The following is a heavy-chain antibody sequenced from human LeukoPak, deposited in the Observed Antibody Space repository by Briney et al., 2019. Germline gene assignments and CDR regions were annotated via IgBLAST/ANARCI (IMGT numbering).Heavy chain of an antibody. D-gene: IGHD1-26*01. CDR2: IRWNRGSI. J-gene: IGHJ3*02. Sequence: GGCLRLSCAASGVTFYEYAMRWGREAPGKGVGWVSGIRWNRGSIAYADSVRGGFTRSRENAKNCLYMQMNRLRAEEMGLYCGPKADPRGAFDIWGQGTMVTVSS. V-gene: IGHV3-9*03. CDR1: GVTFYEYA. CDR3: PKADPRGAFDI.